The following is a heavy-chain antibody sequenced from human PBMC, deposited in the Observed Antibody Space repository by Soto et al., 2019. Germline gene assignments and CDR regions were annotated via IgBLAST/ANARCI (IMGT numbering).Heavy chain of an antibody. Sequence: QVQLQESGPGLVKPSETLSLTCTVSGGSIRSYYWSWIRQPAGKGLEWIGRIYTSGSTNYNPSLKSRVTMSVDTSKNQFSLKLSSVTAADTAVYYCARVFGGYSYGAYNWFDPWGQGTLVTVSS. CDR2: IYTSGST. D-gene: IGHD5-18*01. V-gene: IGHV4-4*07. J-gene: IGHJ5*02. CDR3: ARVFGGYSYGAYNWFDP. CDR1: GGSIRSYY.